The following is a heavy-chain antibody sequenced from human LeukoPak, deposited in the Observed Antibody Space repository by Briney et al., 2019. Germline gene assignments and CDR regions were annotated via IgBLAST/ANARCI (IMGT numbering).Heavy chain of an antibody. Sequence: SVKVSCKASGYSFTGYGVSWVRQAPGQGLEWMGGIIPIFGTANYAQKFQGRVTITADESTSTAYMELSSLRSEDTAVYYYARAESVAGNFDYWGQGTLVTVSS. V-gene: IGHV1-69*13. D-gene: IGHD6-19*01. CDR3: ARAESVAGNFDY. CDR2: IIPIFGTA. J-gene: IGHJ4*02. CDR1: GYSFTGYG.